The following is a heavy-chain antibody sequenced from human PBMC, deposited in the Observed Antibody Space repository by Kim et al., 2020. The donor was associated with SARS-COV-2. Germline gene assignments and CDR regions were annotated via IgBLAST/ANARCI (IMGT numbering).Heavy chain of an antibody. CDR1: GFTFSSYA. D-gene: IGHD3-10*01. J-gene: IGHJ4*02. CDR2: ISGSGGST. Sequence: GGFLRLSCAASGFTFSSYAMSWVRQAPGKGLEWVSAISGSGGSTYYADSVKGRFTISRDNSKNTLYLQMNSLRAEDTAVYYCAKGVYYYGSGSYPADYWGQGTLVTVSS. CDR3: AKGVYYYGSGSYPADY. V-gene: IGHV3-23*01.